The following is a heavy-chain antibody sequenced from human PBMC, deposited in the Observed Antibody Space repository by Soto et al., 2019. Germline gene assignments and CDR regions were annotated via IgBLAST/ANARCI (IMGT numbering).Heavy chain of an antibody. Sequence: GSLRLSCAASGVPFSGHTMSLVRQAPGKGLEWISYITSTSSTKNYADSVKGRFTISRDNANNSLYLQMNSLRDEDTAVYYCARRITMVRGPYYYYAMDVWGQGTTVTVSS. CDR1: GVPFSGHT. CDR3: ARRITMVRGPYYYYAMDV. CDR2: ITSTSSTK. V-gene: IGHV3-48*02. J-gene: IGHJ6*02. D-gene: IGHD3-10*01.